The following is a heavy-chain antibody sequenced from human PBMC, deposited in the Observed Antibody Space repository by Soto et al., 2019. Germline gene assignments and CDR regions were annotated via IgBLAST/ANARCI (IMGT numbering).Heavy chain of an antibody. J-gene: IGHJ4*02. D-gene: IGHD5-18*01. V-gene: IGHV1-3*01. Sequence: GASVKVSCKASGYTFTSYAMHWVRQAPGQRLEWMGWINAGNGNTKYSQKFQGRVTITRDTSVSTAYMELSSLRSEDTAVYYCARELRQLWFGYWGQGTLVTVST. CDR1: GYTFTSYA. CDR2: INAGNGNT. CDR3: ARELRQLWFGY.